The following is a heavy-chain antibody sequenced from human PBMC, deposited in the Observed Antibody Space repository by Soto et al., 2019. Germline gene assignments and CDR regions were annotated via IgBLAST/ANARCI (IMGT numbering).Heavy chain of an antibody. V-gene: IGHV5-51*01. J-gene: IGHJ6*02. CDR2: IYPGDSDT. CDR1: GYSFTSYC. Sequence: GEALKISCRGSGYSFTSYCIGWVREMRGKGLEWMGIIYPGDSDTRYSPYFQGQVPISADKSIRPAYLQWSSLKASDTAMYYCARTAAAGKYYYGMDVWGQGPTVPASS. CDR3: ARTAAAGKYYYGMDV. D-gene: IGHD6-13*01.